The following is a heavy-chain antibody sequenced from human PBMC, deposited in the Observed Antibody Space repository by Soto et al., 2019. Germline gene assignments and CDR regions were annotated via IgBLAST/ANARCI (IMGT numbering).Heavy chain of an antibody. V-gene: IGHV5-10-1*01. D-gene: IGHD3-22*01. J-gene: IGHJ4*01. CDR1: GYGLTSYW. CDR2: IDPSDYYT. Sequence: GESLKISCKGSGYGLTSYWSTGVRQMPWKGREWMGRIDPSDYYTNYSPSFQGHVTISADRSISTAYLQWSSLKASDTAMYFCARLGYDTTGYYLDYLRHGTPVPLSS. CDR3: ARLGYDTTGYYLDY.